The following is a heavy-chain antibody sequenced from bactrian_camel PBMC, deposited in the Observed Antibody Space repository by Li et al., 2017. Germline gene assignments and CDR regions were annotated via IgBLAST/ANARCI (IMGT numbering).Heavy chain of an antibody. CDR2: IYTGDGTR. J-gene: IGHJ4*01. D-gene: IGHD2*01. Sequence: QLVESGGGSVQAGGSLRLSCAASGHTRNLIGWFRQAPGKEREGVAAIYTGDGTRYYAASVKGRFTISQDAAKNTVYLQMDSLKPEDTAMYYCAAGGGNGAFCYTGERSMDYWGQGTQVTVS. V-gene: IGHV3S63*01. CDR1: GHTRNL. CDR3: AAGGGNGAFCYTGERSMDY.